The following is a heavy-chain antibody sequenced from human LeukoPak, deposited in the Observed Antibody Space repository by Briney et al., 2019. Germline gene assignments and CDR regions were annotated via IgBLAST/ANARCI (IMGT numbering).Heavy chain of an antibody. CDR3: ARHIPGGNNYFDY. J-gene: IGHJ4*02. CDR1: GGSISSYY. CDR2: IYYSGST. D-gene: IGHD2-21*01. V-gene: IGHV4-59*01. Sequence: SKTLSLTCTVSGGSISSYYWSWIRQPPGKGLEWIGYIYYSGSTNYNPSLKSRVTISVDTSKNQFSLKLSSVTAADTAVYYCARHIPGGNNYFDYWGQGTLVTVSS.